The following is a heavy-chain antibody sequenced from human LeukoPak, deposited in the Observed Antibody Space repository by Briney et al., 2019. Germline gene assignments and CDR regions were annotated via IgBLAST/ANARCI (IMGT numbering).Heavy chain of an antibody. CDR1: GFTFDDYA. CDR3: AREECSSTSCYWFDY. D-gene: IGHD2-2*01. J-gene: IGHJ4*02. CDR2: ISWNSGSI. V-gene: IGHV3-9*01. Sequence: PGGSLRLSCAASGFTFDDYAMHWVRQAPGKGLEWVSGISWNSGSIGYADSVKGRFTISRDNAKNSLYLQMNSLRAEDTALYYCAREECSSTSCYWFDYWGQGTLVTVSS.